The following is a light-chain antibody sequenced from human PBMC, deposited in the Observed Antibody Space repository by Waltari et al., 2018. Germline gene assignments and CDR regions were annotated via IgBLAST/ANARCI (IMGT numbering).Light chain of an antibody. V-gene: IGKV1-33*01. CDR1: QDIRNY. CDR2: DAS. CDR3: QQYDSLPLT. Sequence: DIQMTQSPSSLSASVGDRVTITCQASQDIRNYVNWYRQKPGDAPKFLIYDASNLETGVPSRFSGGGSGTHFAFTISSLQPEDIATYFCQQYDSLPLTFGGGTKVEIK. J-gene: IGKJ4*01.